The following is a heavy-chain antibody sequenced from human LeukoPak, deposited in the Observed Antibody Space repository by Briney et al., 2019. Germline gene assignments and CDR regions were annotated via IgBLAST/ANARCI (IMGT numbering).Heavy chain of an antibody. CDR3: ARSYSGYDPYHFDY. Sequence: PGGSLRLSCEASGFTFRNYCMNWVRQAPGKGLEWVSYISSSSSTIYYADSVKGRFTISRDNAKNSLYLQMNSLRAEDTAVYYCARSYSGYDPYHFDYWGQGTLVTVSS. CDR2: ISSSSSTI. V-gene: IGHV3-48*04. CDR1: GFTFRNYC. J-gene: IGHJ4*02. D-gene: IGHD5-12*01.